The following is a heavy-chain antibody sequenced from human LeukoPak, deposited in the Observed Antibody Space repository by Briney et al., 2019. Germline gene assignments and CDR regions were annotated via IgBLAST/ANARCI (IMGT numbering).Heavy chain of an antibody. Sequence: SETLSLTCTVSGGSISPFYWSWIRQPAGKGLEWIGRLDSSGSTNYNPSLRSRVTMSVDTSKNQFSLKLRSVTAADTAIFYCAREPSWAAAADFWGQGTLVTVSS. D-gene: IGHD6-13*01. CDR3: AREPSWAAAADF. CDR2: LDSSGST. V-gene: IGHV4-4*07. J-gene: IGHJ4*02. CDR1: GGSISPFY.